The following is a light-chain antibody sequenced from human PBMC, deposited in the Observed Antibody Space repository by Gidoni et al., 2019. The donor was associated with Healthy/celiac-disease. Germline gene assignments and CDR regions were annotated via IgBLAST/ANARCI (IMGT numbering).Light chain of an antibody. CDR3: QQYYSYPWT. CDR1: QGISSY. J-gene: IGKJ1*01. V-gene: IGKV1-8*01. Sequence: AIRMTQSPSSLSASPGDRVTITCRASQGISSYLAWYQQKPGKAPKLLIYAASTVQSGVPSRFSGSGSGTDFTLTISCLQSEDFATYYCQQYYSYPWTFGQGTKVEIK. CDR2: AAS.